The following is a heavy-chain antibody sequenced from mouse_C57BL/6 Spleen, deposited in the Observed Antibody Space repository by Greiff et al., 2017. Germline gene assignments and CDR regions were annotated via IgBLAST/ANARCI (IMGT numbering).Heavy chain of an antibody. CDR1: GYTFTSYW. V-gene: IGHV1-59*01. J-gene: IGHJ4*01. CDR3: SYYYGRSSYAMDY. D-gene: IGHD1-1*01. CDR2: IDPSDSYT. Sequence: QVQLQQPGAELVRPGTSVKLSCKASGYTFTSYWMHWVKQRPGQGLEWIGVIDPSDSYTNYNQKFKGKATLTVDTSSSTAYMQLSSLTSEDSAVYYCSYYYGRSSYAMDYWGQGASVTVSS.